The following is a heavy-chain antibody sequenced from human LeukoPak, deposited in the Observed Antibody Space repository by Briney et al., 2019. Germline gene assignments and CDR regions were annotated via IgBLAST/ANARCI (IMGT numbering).Heavy chain of an antibody. D-gene: IGHD3-22*01. Sequence: SVKVSCKASGYTFTSYDINWVRQATGQGLEWMGGTIPIFGTTTYAQKFQGRVTITADESTSTAYMELTSLRFEDTAVYYCAKNSGYYPPNYYYGMDVWGQGTTVIVSS. CDR2: TIPIFGTT. J-gene: IGHJ6*02. CDR3: AKNSGYYPPNYYYGMDV. CDR1: GYTFTSYD. V-gene: IGHV1-69*13.